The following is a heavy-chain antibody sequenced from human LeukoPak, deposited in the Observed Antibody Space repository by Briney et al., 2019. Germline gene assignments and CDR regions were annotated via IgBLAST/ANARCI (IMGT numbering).Heavy chain of an antibody. Sequence: PGGSLRLSCAPSGFTFSRYSMNWVRQAPGKGLEWVSGISGNGYSTWYADSVKGRFTISRDNSKNTLYLQMNSLRAEDTAVYYCATLGLSTLLDWGQGTLVTVSS. CDR1: GFTFSRYS. CDR2: ISGNGYST. V-gene: IGHV3-23*01. D-gene: IGHD3/OR15-3a*01. J-gene: IGHJ4*02. CDR3: ATLGLSTLLD.